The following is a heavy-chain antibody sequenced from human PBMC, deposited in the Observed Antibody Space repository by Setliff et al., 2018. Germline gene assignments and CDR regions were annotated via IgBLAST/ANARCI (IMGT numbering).Heavy chain of an antibody. CDR2: INYSGTT. CDR1: GGSITTHR. D-gene: IGHD3-3*01. V-gene: IGHV4-59*11. J-gene: IGHJ6*02. CDR3: VRDRSIYNIWSGDNTGYYGMGA. Sequence: SETLSLTCSVSGGSITTHRWSWVRQSPGRGLEWIGSINYSGTTHYNPSLKGRGTMSVDTSKSQFSLRLSSVTAADTAVYYCVRDRSIYNIWSGDNTGYYGMGAWGQGTTVTVSS.